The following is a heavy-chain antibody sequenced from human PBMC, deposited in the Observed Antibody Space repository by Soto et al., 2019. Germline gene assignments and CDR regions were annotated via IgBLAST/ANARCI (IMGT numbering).Heavy chain of an antibody. CDR2: IYYSGST. J-gene: IGHJ5*02. CDR1: GGSINSSSYF. Sequence: PSETLSLTCSVSGGSINSSSYFWGWVRQPPGKGLEWIGSIYYSGSTYYNPSLRSRVTISVDTSKNQFSLKLSSVTAADPAVFYCARHFRRCSRNWFDPWGQGTLVTVSS. D-gene: IGHD2-21*01. CDR3: ARHFRRCSRNWFDP. V-gene: IGHV4-39*01.